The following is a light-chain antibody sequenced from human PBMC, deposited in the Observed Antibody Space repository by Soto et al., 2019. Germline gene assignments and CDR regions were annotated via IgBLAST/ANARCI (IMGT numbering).Light chain of an antibody. CDR3: QQYDNSPWT. V-gene: IGKV3-20*01. Sequence: EIVLTQSPGTLSLSPGEGATLSCRASQSVSSSYLAGYQQKPGQAPRLLIYGASSRATGIPDRFSGGGSGTDFTLTISRLEPEDFAVYDCQQYDNSPWTFGQGTKVEIK. J-gene: IGKJ1*01. CDR2: GAS. CDR1: QSVSSSY.